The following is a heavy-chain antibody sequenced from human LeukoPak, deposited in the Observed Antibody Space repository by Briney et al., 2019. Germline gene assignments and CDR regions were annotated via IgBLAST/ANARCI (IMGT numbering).Heavy chain of an antibody. CDR2: ISGSGGST. V-gene: IGHV3-23*01. J-gene: IGHJ3*02. Sequence: GGSLRFSCAASGFTFSSYAMSWVRQAPGKGLEWVSAISGSGGSTYYADSVKGRFTISRDNSKNTLYLQMNSLRAEDTAVYYCAKYYYYGSGSYSGYDAFDIWGQGTMVTVSS. CDR1: GFTFSSYA. D-gene: IGHD3-10*01. CDR3: AKYYYYGSGSYSGYDAFDI.